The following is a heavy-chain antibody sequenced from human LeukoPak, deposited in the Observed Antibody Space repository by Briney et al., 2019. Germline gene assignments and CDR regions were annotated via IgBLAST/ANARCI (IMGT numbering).Heavy chain of an antibody. Sequence: SVKVSCKASGGTFSSYAISWVRQAPGQGLEWMGRIIPILGIADYAQKFQGRVTITADKSTSTAYMELSSLRSEDAAVYYCARQHPAFDIWGQGTMVTVSS. CDR1: GGTFSSYA. CDR2: IIPILGIA. CDR3: ARQHPAFDI. J-gene: IGHJ3*02. V-gene: IGHV1-69*04. D-gene: IGHD2-21*01.